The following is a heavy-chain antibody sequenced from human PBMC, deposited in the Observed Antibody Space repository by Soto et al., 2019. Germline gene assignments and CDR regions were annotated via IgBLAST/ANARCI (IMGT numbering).Heavy chain of an antibody. CDR1: GYTLTEFS. D-gene: IGHD2-2*01. CDR3: ATLAAAMDGYYFDY. CDR2: FDPEDGET. Sequence: ASVKVSCKVSGYTLTEFSMHWVRQAPGKGLEWMGGFDPEDGETIYAQKFQGRVTMTEDTSTDTAYMELSSLRSEDTAVYYCATLAAAMDGYYFDYWGQGTLVTVSS. J-gene: IGHJ4*02. V-gene: IGHV1-24*01.